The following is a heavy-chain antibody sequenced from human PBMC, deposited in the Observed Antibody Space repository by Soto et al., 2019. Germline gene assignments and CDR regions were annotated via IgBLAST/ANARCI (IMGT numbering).Heavy chain of an antibody. D-gene: IGHD3-9*01. V-gene: IGHV3-72*01. J-gene: IGHJ6*02. CDR1: GFSFNDHY. CDR3: AIGVVIMNSYSGLDV. CDR2: SRNKANSYST. Sequence: PGGSLRLSCVASGFSFNDHYMDWVRQAPGKGLEWVGRSRNKANSYSTDYAASVKGRFTISRDDPETSLHLQMNSLKMEDTAVYYCAIGVVIMNSYSGLDVWGQGTTVTVSS.